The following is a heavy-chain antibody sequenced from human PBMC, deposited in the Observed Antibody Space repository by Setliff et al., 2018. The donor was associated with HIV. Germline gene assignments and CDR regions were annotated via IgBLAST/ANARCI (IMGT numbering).Heavy chain of an antibody. CDR3: ARDAGYIGTSWNY. CDR1: EGTFTAYA. D-gene: IGHD5-12*01. V-gene: IGHV1-69*06. CDR2: ITPIFGTT. Sequence: SVKVSCKSSEGTFTAYAISWVRQAPGQGLEWMGRITPIFGTTNYAQKFQGRVTITADRSTSTTYMELSSLRSEDTAMYYCARDAGYIGTSWNYWGQGTLVTVSS. J-gene: IGHJ4*02.